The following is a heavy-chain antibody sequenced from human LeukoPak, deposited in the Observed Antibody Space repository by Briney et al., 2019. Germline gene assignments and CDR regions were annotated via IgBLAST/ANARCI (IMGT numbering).Heavy chain of an antibody. J-gene: IGHJ1*01. Sequence: GGSLRLSCAASGFTFSSYAMSWVRQAPGKGLDWVSAISGSGGSTYYADSVKGRFTISRDNSKNTLYLQMNSLRAEDTAVYYCAKVPSLTDNYVYFQHWGQGTLVTVSS. CDR2: ISGSGGST. CDR1: GFTFSSYA. V-gene: IGHV3-23*01. CDR3: AKVPSLTDNYVYFQH. D-gene: IGHD4-11*01.